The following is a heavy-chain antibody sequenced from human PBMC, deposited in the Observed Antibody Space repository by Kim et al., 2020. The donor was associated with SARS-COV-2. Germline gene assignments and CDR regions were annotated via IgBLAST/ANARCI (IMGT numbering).Heavy chain of an antibody. D-gene: IGHD3-22*01. CDR1: GDSISPNY. CDR2: IHYSGST. Sequence: SETLSLTCTVSGDSISPNYWSWIRQSPGKGLEWIGNIHYSGSTNYKPSLKSRVTISVDTSNSQFSLQLSSVTAADTAVYYCARYTRSSSGYYHQVGQFDYGGQRTLVTVSS. CDR3: ARYTRSSSGYYHQVGQFDY. V-gene: IGHV4-59*01. J-gene: IGHJ4*02.